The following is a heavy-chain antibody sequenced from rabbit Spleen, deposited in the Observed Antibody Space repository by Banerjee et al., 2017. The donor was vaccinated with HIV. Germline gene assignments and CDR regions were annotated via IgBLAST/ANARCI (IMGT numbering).Heavy chain of an antibody. V-gene: IGHV1S45*01. CDR3: ARDLDGVIGWNFKL. D-gene: IGHD1-1*01. Sequence: QEQLVESGGGLVKPGASLTLTCIASGVSFSGSSYMCWVRQAPGKGLEWIACIELGLSGFTYFASWAKGRFTISKTSSTTVTLHMTSLTAADTATYFCARDLDGVIGWNFKLWGPGTLVTVS. CDR1: GVSFSGSSY. J-gene: IGHJ4*01. CDR2: IELGLSGFT.